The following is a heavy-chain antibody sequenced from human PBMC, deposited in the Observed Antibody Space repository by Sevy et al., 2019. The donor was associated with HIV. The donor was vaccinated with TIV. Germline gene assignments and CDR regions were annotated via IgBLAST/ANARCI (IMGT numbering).Heavy chain of an antibody. CDR1: GGSISSGSYS. CDR3: ARDGGTLTTPGAFDI. J-gene: IGHJ3*02. D-gene: IGHD4-17*01. Sequence: LRLSCTVSGGSISSGSYSWNWIRQPPGKGLEWIGYIYHSGNTYYNPSLKSRLTISVDRSKNQFSLKLSSVTAADTAMYYCARDGGTLTTPGAFDIWGQGTMVTVSS. CDR2: IYHSGNT. V-gene: IGHV4-30-2*01.